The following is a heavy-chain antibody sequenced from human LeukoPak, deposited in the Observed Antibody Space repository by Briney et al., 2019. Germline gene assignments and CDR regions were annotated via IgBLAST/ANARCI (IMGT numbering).Heavy chain of an antibody. CDR1: GGSISSYY. Sequence: SETLSLTCTVSGGSISSYYWSWIRQPPGKGLEWIGYIYYSGSTNYNPSLKSRVTISVDTSKNQFSLKLSSVTAADTAVYYCARMVRVYYGMDVWGQGTTVTVSS. D-gene: IGHD3-10*01. CDR3: ARMVRVYYGMDV. V-gene: IGHV4-59*08. J-gene: IGHJ6*02. CDR2: IYYSGST.